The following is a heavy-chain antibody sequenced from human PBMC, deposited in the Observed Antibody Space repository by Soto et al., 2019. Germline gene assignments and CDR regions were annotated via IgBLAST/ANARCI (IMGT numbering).Heavy chain of an antibody. D-gene: IGHD5-12*01. J-gene: IGHJ4*02. CDR3: AAAVGYDYLGFDY. Sequence: QVQLVQSGAEVKKPGSSVKVSCKASGGTFSSYTISWVRQAPGQGLEWMGRIIPILGIANYAQKFQGRVTITADKSTSTAYMELSSLRSEDTAVYYCAAAVGYDYLGFDYWGQGTLDSVSS. CDR1: GGTFSSYT. V-gene: IGHV1-69*02. CDR2: IIPILGIA.